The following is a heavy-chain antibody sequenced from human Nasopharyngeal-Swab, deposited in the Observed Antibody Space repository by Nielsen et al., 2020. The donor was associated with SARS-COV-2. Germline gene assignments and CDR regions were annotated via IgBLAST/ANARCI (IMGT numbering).Heavy chain of an antibody. CDR3: ARDKSTTGNYYYYYGMDV. CDR1: GGPISSSSYY. J-gene: IGHJ6*02. D-gene: IGHD1-1*01. CDR2: IYYSGST. Sequence: GSLRLSCTVSGGPISSSSYYWGWIRQPPGKGLEWIGSIYYSGSTYYNPSLKSRVTISVDTSKNQFSLKLSSVTAADTAVYYCARDKSTTGNYYYYYGMDVWGQGTTVTVSS. V-gene: IGHV4-39*07.